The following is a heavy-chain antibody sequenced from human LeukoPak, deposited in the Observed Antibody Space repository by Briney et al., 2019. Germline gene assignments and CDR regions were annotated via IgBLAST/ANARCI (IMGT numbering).Heavy chain of an antibody. CDR3: ARDHGGLDY. J-gene: IGHJ4*02. CDR2: IYYIDNT. Sequence: PSETLSLTCTVSGGSFSSYYWSWIRQPPGKGLEWIGYIYYIDNTNYHPSLRSRVTISVDTSKNQFSLQLNSVTPEDTAVYYCARDHGGLDYWGQGTVVTVSS. V-gene: IGHV4-59*12. CDR1: GGSFSSYY.